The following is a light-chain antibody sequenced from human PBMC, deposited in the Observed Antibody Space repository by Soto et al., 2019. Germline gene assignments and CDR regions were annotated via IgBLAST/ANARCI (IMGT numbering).Light chain of an antibody. CDR2: GAS. CDR3: QQYGSSPWT. CDR1: QSVSSSY. J-gene: IGKJ1*01. V-gene: IGKV3-20*01. Sequence: EIVLTQSPGTRSWSPGERATLSGRASQSVSSSYLAWYQQKPGQAPRLLIYGASSRATGIPDRFSGSGSGTDFTLTISRLEPEDFAVYYCQQYGSSPWTFGQGTKVDI.